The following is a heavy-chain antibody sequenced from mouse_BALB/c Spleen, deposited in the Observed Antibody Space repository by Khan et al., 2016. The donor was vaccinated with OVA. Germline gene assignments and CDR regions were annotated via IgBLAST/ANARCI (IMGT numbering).Heavy chain of an antibody. CDR3: ARAFYNGAWFAY. CDR2: IWAGGST. CDR1: GFSLSNYG. Sequence: VQLQESGPGLVAPSQTLSITCTVSGFSLSNYGVHWVRQPPGKGLEWLGVIWAGGSTNHNSALMSRLSISKDDSKSQGFLKMNSLTTDDTAMYYCARAFYNGAWFAYWGQGTLVTVSA. J-gene: IGHJ3*01. D-gene: IGHD1-3*01. V-gene: IGHV2-9*02.